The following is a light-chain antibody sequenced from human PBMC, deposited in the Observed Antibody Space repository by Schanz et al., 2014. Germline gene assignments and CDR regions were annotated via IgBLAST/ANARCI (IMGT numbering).Light chain of an antibody. J-gene: IGKJ4*01. V-gene: IGKV3-20*01. CDR3: QQYNKRPPLT. CDR2: DAF. CDR1: QNVRNNF. Sequence: EIVLTQSPGTLSLSPGERGTLSCRTSQNVRNNFLAWYQQKPGQAPRLLIYDAFNRATDIPDRFSGSGSGTDFTLTISSLEPEDFAVYYCQQYNKRPPLTFGGGTKVEIK.